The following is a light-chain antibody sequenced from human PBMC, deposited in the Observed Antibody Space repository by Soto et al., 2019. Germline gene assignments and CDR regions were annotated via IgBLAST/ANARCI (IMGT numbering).Light chain of an antibody. Sequence: EIVMTQSPATLSVSPGEAAILSCRASQSVGRNLAWYQQRPGQAPRLLIFGASTRAPGVPDRFSGGGSGTEFSLTISSLQSEDFAVYFCQQYKNWPPWTFGRGTKVEIK. CDR2: GAS. CDR1: QSVGRN. J-gene: IGKJ1*01. CDR3: QQYKNWPPWT. V-gene: IGKV3-15*01.